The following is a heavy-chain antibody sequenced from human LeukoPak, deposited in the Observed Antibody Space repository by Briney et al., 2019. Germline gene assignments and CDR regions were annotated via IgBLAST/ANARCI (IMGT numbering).Heavy chain of an antibody. D-gene: IGHD1-20*01. Sequence: GAGVKVSCKASGYTFTGYYMHWVRQAPGQGLEWMGWINPNSGGTNYAQKIQGRVTMTRDTSISTAYMELSRLRSDDTAVYYCARDNWNDGGWFDPWGQGTLVTVSS. CDR1: GYTFTGYY. CDR3: ARDNWNDGGWFDP. CDR2: INPNSGGT. J-gene: IGHJ5*02. V-gene: IGHV1-2*02.